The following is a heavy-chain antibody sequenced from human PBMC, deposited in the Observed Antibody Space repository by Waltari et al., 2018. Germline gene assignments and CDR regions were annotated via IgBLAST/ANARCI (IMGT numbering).Heavy chain of an antibody. D-gene: IGHD4-17*01. J-gene: IGHJ4*02. CDR1: GGSFSGYS. CDR3: ARGRRRYGGNTRLFDY. Sequence: QVQLQPWGAGLWKPSETLSLTCAVYGGSFSGYSWRWIRQPPGKGLEWIGEINHSGSTNYNPSLKSRVTISVDTSKNQFSLKLSSVTAADTAVYYCARGRRRYGGNTRLFDYWGQGTLVTVSS. CDR2: INHSGST. V-gene: IGHV4-34*01.